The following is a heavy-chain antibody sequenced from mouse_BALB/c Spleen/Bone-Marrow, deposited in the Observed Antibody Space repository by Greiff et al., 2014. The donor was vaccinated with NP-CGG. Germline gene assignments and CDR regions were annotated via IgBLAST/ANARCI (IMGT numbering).Heavy chain of an antibody. J-gene: IGHJ2*01. D-gene: IGHD3-3*01. Sequence: QVQLQQSGAELVRPGTSVKVSCKASGYAFTNYLIEWVKQRPGQGLEWIGMINPGSGGTNYNEKFKGKATLTADKSSSTAYMQLSSLTSDDSAVYFCARRDGSYSDYSGQGTTLPVSS. CDR1: GYAFTNYL. CDR2: INPGSGGT. V-gene: IGHV1-54*01. CDR3: ARRDGSYSDY.